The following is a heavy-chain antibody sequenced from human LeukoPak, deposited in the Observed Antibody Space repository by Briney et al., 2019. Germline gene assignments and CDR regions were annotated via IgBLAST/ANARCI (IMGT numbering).Heavy chain of an antibody. CDR1: GYSFASYW. CDR3: AKRNNGYDYFDY. V-gene: IGHV5-51*01. Sequence: GESLQISCQGSGYSFASYWIGWVRQRPGKGLEWMGTIYPGDPDTRYSPSFQGQVTISADKSISTAYLQLSSLKASDIAMYYCAKRNNGYDYFDYWGQGTLVTVSS. D-gene: IGHD5-12*01. CDR2: IYPGDPDT. J-gene: IGHJ4*02.